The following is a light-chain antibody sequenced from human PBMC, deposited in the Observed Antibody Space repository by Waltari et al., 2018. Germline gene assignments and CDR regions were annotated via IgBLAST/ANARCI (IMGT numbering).Light chain of an antibody. CDR2: EVS. CDR3: CSYTTSRTLV. CDR1: SSDVGYYNY. Sequence: QSALTQPASVSGSPGQSITISCTGTSSDVGYYNYVSWYQQHPDNAPKLMIYEVSNRPSGVSNRLSASKSGNTASLTISGLQAEDEANYFCCSYTTSRTLVFGTGTKVTVL. V-gene: IGLV2-14*01. J-gene: IGLJ1*01.